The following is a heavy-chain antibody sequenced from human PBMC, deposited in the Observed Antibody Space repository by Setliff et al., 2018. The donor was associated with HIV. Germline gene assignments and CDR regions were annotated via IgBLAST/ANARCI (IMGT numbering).Heavy chain of an antibody. CDR2: IIPIFGTA. CDR1: GGTFSSYA. J-gene: IGHJ5*02. V-gene: IGHV1-69*13. Sequence: SVKVSCKASGGTFSSYAISWVRQAPGQGLEWMGGIIPIFGTANYAQKFQGRVTTTANESTSTAYMELSSLRSEDTAVYYCARDPIAVAGTYPADNWFDPWGQGTLVTVSS. CDR3: ARDPIAVAGTYPADNWFDP. D-gene: IGHD6-19*01.